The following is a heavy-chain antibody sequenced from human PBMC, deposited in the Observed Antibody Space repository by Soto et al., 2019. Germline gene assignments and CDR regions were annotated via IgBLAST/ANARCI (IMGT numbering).Heavy chain of an antibody. CDR1: LYTFTSYD. Sequence: DSVQVSCKASLYTFTSYDINWVRQATGQGLEWMGWMNPNSGNTGYAQKFQGRVTMTRNTSISTAYMELSSLRSEDTAVYYCARSPRYYDSSGYYDHTDYWGQGTLVTVSS. D-gene: IGHD3-22*01. CDR3: ARSPRYYDSSGYYDHTDY. V-gene: IGHV1-8*01. CDR2: MNPNSGNT. J-gene: IGHJ4*02.